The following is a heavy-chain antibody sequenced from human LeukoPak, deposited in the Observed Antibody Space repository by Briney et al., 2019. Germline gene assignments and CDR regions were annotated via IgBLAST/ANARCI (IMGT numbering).Heavy chain of an antibody. CDR3: ARDLSSRYFDY. Sequence: ASVKVSCKASGYTFTSCYMHWVRQAPGQGLEWMGIINPSGGSTSYAQKFQGRVTMTRDTSTSTVYMELSSLRSEDTAVYYCARDLSSRYFDYWGQGTLVTVSS. D-gene: IGHD6-13*01. V-gene: IGHV1-46*01. J-gene: IGHJ4*02. CDR2: INPSGGST. CDR1: GYTFTSCY.